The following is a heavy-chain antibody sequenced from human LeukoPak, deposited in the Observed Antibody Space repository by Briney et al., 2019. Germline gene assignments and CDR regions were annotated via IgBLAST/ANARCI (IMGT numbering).Heavy chain of an antibody. CDR2: ISGSGGST. J-gene: IGHJ4*02. Sequence: PGGSLRLSCAASGFTFSIYAMSWVRQAPGKGLEWVSAISGSGGSTYYADSVKGRFTISRDNDENSLYLQTNSLRVDDTAVYFCARLWGDVTTFDYWGQGTRVTVSS. CDR3: ARLWGDVTTFDY. V-gene: IGHV3-23*01. CDR1: GFTFSIYA. D-gene: IGHD7-27*01.